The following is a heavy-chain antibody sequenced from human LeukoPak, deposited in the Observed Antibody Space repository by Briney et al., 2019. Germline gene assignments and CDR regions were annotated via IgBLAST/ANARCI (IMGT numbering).Heavy chain of an antibody. V-gene: IGHV4-59*08. D-gene: IGHD3-22*01. CDR2: IYYSGST. Sequence: KPSETLSLTCTVSGGSISSYYWSWIRQPPGKGLEWIGYIYYSGSTNYNPSLKSQVTISVDTSKNQFSLKLSSVTAADTAVYYCARRPGGYYDSSGSFDYWGQGTLVTVSS. CDR3: ARRPGGYYDSSGSFDY. J-gene: IGHJ4*02. CDR1: GGSISSYY.